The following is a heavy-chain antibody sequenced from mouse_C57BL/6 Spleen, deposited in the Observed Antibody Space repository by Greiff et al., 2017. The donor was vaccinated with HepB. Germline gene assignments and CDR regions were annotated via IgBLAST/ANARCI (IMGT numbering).Heavy chain of an antibody. Sequence: EVQLQESGPGLVKPSQSLSLTCSVTGYSITSGYYWNWIRQFPGNKLEWMGYISYDGSNNYNPSLKNRISITRDTSKNQFFLKLNSVTTEDTATYNCARDDGLYGTWFAYWGQGTLVTVSA. CDR3: ARDDGLYGTWFAY. CDR1: GYSITSGYY. J-gene: IGHJ3*01. CDR2: ISYDGSN. D-gene: IGHD2-3*01. V-gene: IGHV3-6*01.